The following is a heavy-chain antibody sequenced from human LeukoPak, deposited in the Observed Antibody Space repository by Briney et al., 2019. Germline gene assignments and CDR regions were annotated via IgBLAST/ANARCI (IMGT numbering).Heavy chain of an antibody. J-gene: IGHJ4*02. CDR1: GFIFSTYA. Sequence: GGSLRLSRAASGFIFSTYAMSWVRQAPGKGLEWVAFIRYDGSNKYYADSVKGRFTISRDNSKNTLYLQMNSLRAEDTAVYYCAKAEYNSSPYDYWGQGTLVTVSS. CDR3: AKAEYNSSPYDY. CDR2: IRYDGSNK. V-gene: IGHV3-30*02. D-gene: IGHD6-6*01.